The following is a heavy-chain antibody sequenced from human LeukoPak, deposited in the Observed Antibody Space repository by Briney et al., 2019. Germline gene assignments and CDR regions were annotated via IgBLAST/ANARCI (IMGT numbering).Heavy chain of an antibody. Sequence: GGSLRLSCTGSGFTFSNYWMSWVRQAPGKGLEWVANIKYDGSEKYYVDSVKGRFTISRDNAKNSLYLQMNSLRVEDTSVYYCVQEWRDSWGQGTLVIVSS. V-gene: IGHV3-7*01. CDR3: VQEWRDS. CDR2: IKYDGSEK. D-gene: IGHD5-12*01. CDR1: GFTFSNYW. J-gene: IGHJ4*02.